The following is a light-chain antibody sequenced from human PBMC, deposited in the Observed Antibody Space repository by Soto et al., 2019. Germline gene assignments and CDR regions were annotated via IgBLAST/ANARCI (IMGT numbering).Light chain of an antibody. CDR3: AAWDASLNGWV. CDR2: SHN. J-gene: IGLJ3*02. Sequence: QLVLTQPPSASGTPGQRVTISCSGSSSNIGSNTVNWYQQLPGTAPKLLIYSHNQRPSGVPDRFSGSKSGTSASLAISGLQSEDEADYYCAAWDASLNGWVFGGGTKLTVL. CDR1: SSNIGSNT. V-gene: IGLV1-44*01.